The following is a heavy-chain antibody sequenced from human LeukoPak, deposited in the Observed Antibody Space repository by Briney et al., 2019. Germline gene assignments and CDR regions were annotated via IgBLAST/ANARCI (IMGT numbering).Heavy chain of an antibody. D-gene: IGHD3-16*01. Sequence: GGSLRLSCAASGFTFSSYGMHWVRQAPGKGLEWVAFIRYEGGNKYYADTVTGRFTISRDNSKNTLYLQMNSLRAEDTAVYYCAKVAFSSPVLGDWGQGTLVTVTS. CDR1: GFTFSSYG. V-gene: IGHV3-30*02. J-gene: IGHJ4*02. CDR2: IRYEGGNK. CDR3: AKVAFSSPVLGD.